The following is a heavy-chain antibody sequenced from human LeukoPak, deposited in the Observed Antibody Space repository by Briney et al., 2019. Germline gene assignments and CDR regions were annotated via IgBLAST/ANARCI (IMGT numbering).Heavy chain of an antibody. CDR1: GFTVTGYS. CDR2: ISNDGSRK. D-gene: IGHD3-3*01. Sequence: GGSLRLSCVVSGFTVTGYSMHWVRQAPGKGLEWVAIISNDGSRKYYAHSVEGRFTISRDNSKNTLYLQMDSLRAEDTAVYYCARDRAWNYFDYWGQGTLVTVSS. V-gene: IGHV3-30*04. J-gene: IGHJ4*02. CDR3: ARDRAWNYFDY.